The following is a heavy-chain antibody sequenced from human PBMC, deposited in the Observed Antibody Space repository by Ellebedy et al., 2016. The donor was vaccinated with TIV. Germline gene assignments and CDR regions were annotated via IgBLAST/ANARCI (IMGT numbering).Heavy chain of an antibody. CDR1: GDTFTNYA. Sequence: SVKVSCKAPGDTFTNYAFTWVRRAPGQGLEWMGGIIPMFATTNYAQKFQGRVTITADRFTSTAYMELSSLRSEDTAVYYCARHRGYYYYYGMDVWGQGTTVTVSS. CDR2: IIPMFATT. V-gene: IGHV1-69*06. J-gene: IGHJ6*02. CDR3: ARHRGYYYYYGMDV.